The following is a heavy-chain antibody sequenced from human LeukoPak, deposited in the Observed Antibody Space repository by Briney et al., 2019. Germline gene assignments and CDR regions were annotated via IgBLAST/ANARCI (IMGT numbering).Heavy chain of an antibody. Sequence: GGSLRLSCAASGFTFSDYYMSWIRQAPGKGLEWVSYISSSGSTIYYADSVKGRFTISRDNAKNSLYLQMNSLRAEDTAVYYCARSFAPDYLYLYYYMDVWGKGTTVTVSS. CDR2: ISSSGSTI. V-gene: IGHV3-11*01. D-gene: IGHD4-11*01. J-gene: IGHJ6*03. CDR1: GFTFSDYY. CDR3: ARSFAPDYLYLYYYMDV.